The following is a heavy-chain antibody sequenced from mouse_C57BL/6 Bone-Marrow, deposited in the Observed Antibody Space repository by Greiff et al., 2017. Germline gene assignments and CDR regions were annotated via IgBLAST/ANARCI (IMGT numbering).Heavy chain of an antibody. J-gene: IGHJ3*01. CDR3: ARYPTYYFGSSPLAY. CDR1: GFTFTSYW. V-gene: IGHV1-64*01. D-gene: IGHD1-1*01. Sequence: VQLQQPGAELVKPGASVKLSCTASGFTFTSYWMHWVKQRPGQGLEWIGMIHPNSGSTNYNEKFKSKATLTVDKASSTAYMHISSLTSEDSAVYYWARYPTYYFGSSPLAYWGQGTLVTVSA. CDR2: IHPNSGST.